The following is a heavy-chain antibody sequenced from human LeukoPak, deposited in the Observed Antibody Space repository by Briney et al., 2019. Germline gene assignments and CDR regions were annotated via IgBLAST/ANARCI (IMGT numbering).Heavy chain of an antibody. J-gene: IGHJ6*02. CDR2: ISYDGSNK. V-gene: IGHV3-30*18. Sequence: GRSLRLSCAASGFTFSSYGMHWVSQAPGKGLEWVAVISYDGSNKYYADSVKGRFTISRDNSKNTLYLQMNSLRAEDTAVYYCANTFFGVVEYYYGMDVWGQGTTVTVSS. D-gene: IGHD3-3*01. CDR3: ANTFFGVVEYYYGMDV. CDR1: GFTFSSYG.